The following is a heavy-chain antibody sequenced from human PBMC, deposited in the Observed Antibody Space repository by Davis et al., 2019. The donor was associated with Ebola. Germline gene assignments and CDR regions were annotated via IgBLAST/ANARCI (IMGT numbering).Heavy chain of an antibody. CDR3: ARDGPPRRVLMVYAMLRPFSRLDY. V-gene: IGHV3-30-3*01. D-gene: IGHD2-8*01. Sequence: GESLKISCAASGFTFSSYAMHWVRQAPGKGLEWVAVISYDGSNKYYADSVKGRFTISRDNSKNTLYLQMNSLRAEDTAVYYCARDGPPRRVLMVYAMLRPFSRLDYWGQGTLVTVSS. CDR1: GFTFSSYA. CDR2: ISYDGSNK. J-gene: IGHJ4*02.